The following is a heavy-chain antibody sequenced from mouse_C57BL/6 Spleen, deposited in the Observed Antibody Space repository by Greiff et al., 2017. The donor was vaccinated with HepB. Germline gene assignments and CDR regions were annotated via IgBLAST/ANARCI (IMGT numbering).Heavy chain of an antibody. CDR1: GYTFTSYT. D-gene: IGHD4-1*01. CDR3: ASTGAMDY. CDR2: INPSSGYT. J-gene: IGHJ4*01. V-gene: IGHV1-4*01. Sequence: LQESGAELARPGASVKMSCKASGYTFTSYTMHWVKQRPGQGLEWIGYINPSSGYTKYNQKFKDKATLTADKSSSTAYMQLSSLTSEDSAVYYCASTGAMDYWGQGTSVTVSS.